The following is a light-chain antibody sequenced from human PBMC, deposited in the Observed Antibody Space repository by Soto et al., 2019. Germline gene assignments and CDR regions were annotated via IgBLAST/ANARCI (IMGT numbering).Light chain of an antibody. J-gene: IGLJ2*01. CDR2: LDSDGRH. V-gene: IGLV4-69*01. Sequence: QLVLTQSPSASASLGASVKISCTLSSGHSSYTIAWHQQQPEKGPRYLMKLDSDGRHSKGDGIPDRFSGSSSGAERYLTISSLQSEDEADYYCQTWATGIQIFGGGTKLTVL. CDR3: QTWATGIQI. CDR1: SGHSSYT.